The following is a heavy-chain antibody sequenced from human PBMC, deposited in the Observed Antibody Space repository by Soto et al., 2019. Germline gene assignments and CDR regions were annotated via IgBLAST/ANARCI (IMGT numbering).Heavy chain of an antibody. CDR1: GFTFSSYS. CDR2: ISSSSSYI. J-gene: IGHJ6*03. CDR3: ARGSCSGGSCYARSHYMDV. Sequence: GGSLRLSCAASGFTFSSYSMNWVRQAPGKGLEWVSSISSSSSYIYYADSVKGRFTMSRDNAKNSLYLQMNSLRAEDTAVYYCARGSCSGGSCYARSHYMDVWGKGTTVTVSS. V-gene: IGHV3-21*01. D-gene: IGHD2-15*01.